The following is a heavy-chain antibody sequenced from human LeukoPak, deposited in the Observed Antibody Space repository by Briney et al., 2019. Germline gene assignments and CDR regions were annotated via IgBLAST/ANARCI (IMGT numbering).Heavy chain of an antibody. CDR1: GGSISSSSYY. CDR3: ARGIAAASERALDI. D-gene: IGHD6-13*01. Sequence: PSETLSLTCTVSGGSISSSSYYWSWIRQPAGKGLEWIGRIYTSGSTDYNPSLKSRVTMSVDTSKNQFSLKLTSVTAADTAVYYCARGIAAASERALDIWGQGTTVTVSS. CDR2: IYTSGST. V-gene: IGHV4-61*02. J-gene: IGHJ3*02.